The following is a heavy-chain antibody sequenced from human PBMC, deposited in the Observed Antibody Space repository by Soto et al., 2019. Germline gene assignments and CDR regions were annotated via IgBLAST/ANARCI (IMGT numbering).Heavy chain of an antibody. CDR2: IWYDGSNK. CDR3: ARDHGSGSSPNWFDP. D-gene: IGHD3-3*01. J-gene: IGHJ5*02. Sequence: GGSLRLSYAASGFTFSSYGMHWVRQAPGKGLEWVAVIWYDGSNKYYADSVKGRFTISRDNSKNTLYLQMNSLRAEDTAVYYCARDHGSGSSPNWFDPWGQGTLVTVSS. V-gene: IGHV3-33*01. CDR1: GFTFSSYG.